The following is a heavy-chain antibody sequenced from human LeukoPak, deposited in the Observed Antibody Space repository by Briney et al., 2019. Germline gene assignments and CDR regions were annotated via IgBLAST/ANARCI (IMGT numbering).Heavy chain of an antibody. CDR2: IYYSGST. V-gene: IGHV4-39*01. CDR3: ARGSIVGATLEFDP. J-gene: IGHJ5*02. Sequence: PSETLSLTCTVSGGSISSSSYYWGWIRQPPGKGLEWIGSIYYSGSTYYNPSLKSRVTISVDTSKNQFSLKLSSVTAADTAVYYCARGSIVGATLEFDPWGQGTLVTVSS. CDR1: GGSISSSSYY. D-gene: IGHD1-26*01.